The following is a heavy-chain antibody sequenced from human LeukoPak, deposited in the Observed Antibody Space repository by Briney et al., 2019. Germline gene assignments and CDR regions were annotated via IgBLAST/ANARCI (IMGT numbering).Heavy chain of an antibody. CDR3: AREGPGIAARYFDL. CDR1: GYTFTSYD. CDR2: MNPNSGNT. J-gene: IGHJ2*01. D-gene: IGHD6-13*01. Sequence: ASVTVSCKASGYTFTSYDINWVRQATGQGLEWMGWMNPNSGNTGYARKFQGRVTMTTDTSTSTAYMELSRLRSDDTAVYYCAREGPGIAARYFDLWGRGTLVTVSS. V-gene: IGHV1-8*01.